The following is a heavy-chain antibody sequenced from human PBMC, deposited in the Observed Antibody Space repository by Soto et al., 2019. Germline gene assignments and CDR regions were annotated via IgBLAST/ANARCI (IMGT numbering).Heavy chain of an antibody. CDR2: ISYDGSNK. Sequence: GGSLRLSCAASGFTFSSYGMHWSRQAPGTGLKWLSIISYDGSNKYSADSVKGRFTISRDNSKNTLYLQMNSLRAEDTTVYYCAKDYRDGYNDAFDICGQGTMVTVSS. CDR1: GFTFSSYG. V-gene: IGHV3-30*18. D-gene: IGHD5-12*01. J-gene: IGHJ3*02. CDR3: AKDYRDGYNDAFDI.